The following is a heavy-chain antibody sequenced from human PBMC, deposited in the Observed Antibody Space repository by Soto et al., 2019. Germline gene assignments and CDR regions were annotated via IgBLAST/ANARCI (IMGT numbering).Heavy chain of an antibody. D-gene: IGHD2-15*01. CDR3: AKDHPRGVVAATWFDP. Sequence: QVQLVQSGAEVKKPGSSVKVSCKASGGTFSSYAISWVRQAPGQGLEWMGGIIPIFGTANYAQKFQGRVTLTXXEXPXXAYMELSSLRSEDTAVYYCAKDHPRGVVAATWFDPWGQGPLVTVSS. CDR2: IIPIFGTA. J-gene: IGHJ5*02. V-gene: IGHV1-69*05. CDR1: GGTFSSYA.